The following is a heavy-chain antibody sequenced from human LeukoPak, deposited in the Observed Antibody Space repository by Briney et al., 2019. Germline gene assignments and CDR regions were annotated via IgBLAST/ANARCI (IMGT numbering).Heavy chain of an antibody. D-gene: IGHD3-22*01. CDR3: ARDTSGYPPLDAFDI. V-gene: IGHV1-18*04. J-gene: IGHJ3*02. Sequence: ASVKVSCKASGYTFTSYYMHWVRQAPGQGLEWMGWISAYNGNTNYAQKLQGRVTMTTDTSTSTAYMELRSLRSDDTAVYYCARDTSGYPPLDAFDIRGQGTMVTVSS. CDR1: GYTFTSYY. CDR2: ISAYNGNT.